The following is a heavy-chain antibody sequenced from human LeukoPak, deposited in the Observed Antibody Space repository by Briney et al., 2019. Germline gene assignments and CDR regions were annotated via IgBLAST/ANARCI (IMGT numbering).Heavy chain of an antibody. J-gene: IGHJ4*02. CDR3: ARDYYYDSSGPLDY. CDR1: GFTFSSYA. CDR2: VSGSGGST. D-gene: IGHD3-22*01. Sequence: GGSLRLSCAASGFTFSSYAMSWVRQAPGKGLEWVSAVSGSGGSTYYADSVKGRFTISRDNSKNTLYLQMNSLRAEDTAVYYCARDYYYDSSGPLDYWGQGTLVTVSS. V-gene: IGHV3-23*01.